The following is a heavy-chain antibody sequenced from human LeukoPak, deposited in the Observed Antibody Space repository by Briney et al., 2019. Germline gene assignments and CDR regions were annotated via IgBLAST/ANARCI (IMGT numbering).Heavy chain of an antibody. CDR2: ISYDGSNK. V-gene: IGHV3-30-3*01. D-gene: IGHD4-23*01. Sequence: HPGGSLRLSCAASGFTFSSYAMHWVRQAPGKGLEWVAVISYDGSNKYYADSVKGRFTISRDNSKNTLYLQMNSLRAEDTAVYYCARDEDTVVTPGFDYWGQGTLVTASS. CDR1: GFTFSSYA. J-gene: IGHJ4*02. CDR3: ARDEDTVVTPGFDY.